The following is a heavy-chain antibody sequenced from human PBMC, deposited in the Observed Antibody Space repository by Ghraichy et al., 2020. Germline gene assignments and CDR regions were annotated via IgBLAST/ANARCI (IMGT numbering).Heavy chain of an antibody. CDR1: GGSISSYY. D-gene: IGHD5-18*01. V-gene: IGHV4-59*01. J-gene: IGHJ3*02. Sequence: SETLSLTCTVSGGSISSYYWSWIRQPPGKGLEWIGYIYYSGSTNYNPSLKSRVTISVDTSKNQFSLKLSSVTAADTAVYYCARALNTAKVQDAFDIWGQGTMVTVSS. CDR2: IYYSGST. CDR3: ARALNTAKVQDAFDI.